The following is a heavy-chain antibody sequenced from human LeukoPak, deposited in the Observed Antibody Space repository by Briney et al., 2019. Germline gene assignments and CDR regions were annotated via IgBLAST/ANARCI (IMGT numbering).Heavy chain of an antibody. Sequence: GGSLRLSCAASGFTFSSYAMSWVRQAPGKGLEWVSAISGSGGSTYYADSVKGRFTVSRDNSENTLFLQMNSLRAEDTAIYYCAKDTDVVVPEYFQYWGQGTLVTVSS. CDR3: AKDTDVVVPEYFQY. D-gene: IGHD2-15*01. J-gene: IGHJ1*01. V-gene: IGHV3-23*01. CDR1: GFTFSSYA. CDR2: ISGSGGST.